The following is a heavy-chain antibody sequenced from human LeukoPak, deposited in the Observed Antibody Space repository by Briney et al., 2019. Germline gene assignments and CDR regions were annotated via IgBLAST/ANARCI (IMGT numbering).Heavy chain of an antibody. J-gene: IGHJ4*02. V-gene: IGHV3-23*01. CDR1: GFTFSDYA. D-gene: IGHD3-22*01. Sequence: GGSLRLSCAGSGFTFSDYAMSWVRQAPGKGLEWVSAISGSGGSTYYADSVKGRFTISRDNSKNTLYLQMNSLRAEDTAVYYCAKSFGETYYYDSSGYPINYYFDYWGQGTLVTVSS. CDR3: AKSFGETYYYDSSGYPINYYFDY. CDR2: ISGSGGST.